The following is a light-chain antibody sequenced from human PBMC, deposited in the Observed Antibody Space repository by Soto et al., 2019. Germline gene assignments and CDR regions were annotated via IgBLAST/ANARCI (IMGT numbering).Light chain of an antibody. CDR2: DTS. Sequence: QAVVTQEPSVTVSPGGTVTLTCDSSTGPVTSGRYPYWFQQKPGQAPRTLIYDTSLKYSWTPARFSGSLLRGKAALTLSGARPEDEADYYCLLSYSGGRVFGGVTNVTVL. V-gene: IGLV7-46*01. CDR1: TGPVTSGRY. J-gene: IGLJ3*02. CDR3: LLSYSGGRV.